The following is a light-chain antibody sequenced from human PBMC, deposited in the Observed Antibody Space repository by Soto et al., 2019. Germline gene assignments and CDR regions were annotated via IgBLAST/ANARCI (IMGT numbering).Light chain of an antibody. J-gene: IGKJ4*01. CDR2: GAS. V-gene: IGKV3-15*01. CDR3: QQYNNWPPRT. Sequence: EIVMTQSPATLSVSPGERATLSCRASQSVSSNLAWYQQKPVQAPRLLIYGASPRATGIPARFSGSGSGTEFTLTISSLQSEDFAVYYCQQYNNWPPRTFGGGTKVEIK. CDR1: QSVSSN.